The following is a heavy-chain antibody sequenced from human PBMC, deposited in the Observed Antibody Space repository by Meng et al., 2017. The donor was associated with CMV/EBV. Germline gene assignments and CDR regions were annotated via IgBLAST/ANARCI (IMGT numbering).Heavy chain of an antibody. Sequence: GGSLRLSCAASGFTFSSYGMHWVRQAPGKGLEWVAVIWYDGSNKYYADSVQGRFTISRDNAKNSLYLQMNSLRAEDTAVYYCARTMVRGVILYYGMDVWGQGTTVTVSS. CDR1: GFTFSSYG. V-gene: IGHV3-33*01. J-gene: IGHJ6*02. CDR3: ARTMVRGVILYYGMDV. CDR2: IWYDGSNK. D-gene: IGHD3-10*01.